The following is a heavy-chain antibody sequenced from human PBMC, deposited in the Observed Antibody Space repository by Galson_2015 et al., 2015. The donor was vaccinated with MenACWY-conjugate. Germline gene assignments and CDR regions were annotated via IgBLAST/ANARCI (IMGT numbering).Heavy chain of an antibody. CDR1: GITLSGRW. CDR2: INSEGTSI. J-gene: IGHJ4*02. Sequence: SLRLSCAASGITLSGRWMHWIRQTPEKGLVWVARINSEGTSIAYADSVKGRFTISRDNAKNTLNLQMNSLRAEDSALYYCVREGVYCPHGVCYMATFDDWGQGTLVAVSS. V-gene: IGHV3-74*03. CDR3: VREGVYCPHGVCYMATFDD. D-gene: IGHD2-8*01.